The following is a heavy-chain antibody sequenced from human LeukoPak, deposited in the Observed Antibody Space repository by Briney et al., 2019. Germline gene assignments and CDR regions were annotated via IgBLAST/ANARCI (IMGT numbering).Heavy chain of an antibody. V-gene: IGHV3-30*02. CDR1: GFTFSSYG. CDR3: ARESGYSYGYVDY. Sequence: GGSLRLSCAASGFTFSSYGIYWVRQAPGKGLQWVAFIRYDGSNKYYADSVKGRFTISRDNSKNTLYLQMNSLRAEDTAVYYCARESGYSYGYVDYWGQGTLVTVSS. CDR2: IRYDGSNK. D-gene: IGHD5-18*01. J-gene: IGHJ4*02.